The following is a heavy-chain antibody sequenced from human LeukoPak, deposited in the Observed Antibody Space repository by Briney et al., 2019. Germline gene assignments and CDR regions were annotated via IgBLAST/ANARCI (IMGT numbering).Heavy chain of an antibody. CDR1: GGSFSGYY. CDR2: INHSGST. Sequence: SETLSLTCAVYGGSFSGYYWSWIRQPPGKGLEWIGEINHSGSTNYNPSLKSRVTISVDTSKNQFSPKLSSVTAADTAVYYCATRQRGRYWFDPWGQGTLVTVSS. J-gene: IGHJ5*02. CDR3: ATRQRGRYWFDP. D-gene: IGHD1-1*01. V-gene: IGHV4-34*01.